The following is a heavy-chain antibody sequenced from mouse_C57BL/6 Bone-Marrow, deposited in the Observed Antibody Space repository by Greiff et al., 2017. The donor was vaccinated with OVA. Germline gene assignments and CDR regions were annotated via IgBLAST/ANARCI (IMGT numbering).Heavy chain of an antibody. V-gene: IGHV1-80*01. CDR1: GYAFSSYW. J-gene: IGHJ3*01. CDR3: ARSYYYGSSEGFAY. CDR2: IYPGDGDT. Sequence: QVQLKQSGAELVKPGASVKISCKASGYAFSSYWMNWVKQRPGKGLEWIGQIYPGDGDTNYNGKFKGKATLTADKSSSTAYMQLSSLTSEDSAVYFCARSYYYGSSEGFAYWGQGTLVTVSA. D-gene: IGHD1-1*01.